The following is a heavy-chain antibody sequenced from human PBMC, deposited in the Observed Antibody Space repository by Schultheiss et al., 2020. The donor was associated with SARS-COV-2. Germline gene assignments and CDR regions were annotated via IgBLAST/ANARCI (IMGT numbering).Heavy chain of an antibody. Sequence: ASVKVSCKASGYTFTSYDINWVRQATGQGLEWMGWMNPNSGNTGYAQKFQGRVTMTRNTSISTAYMELRSLRSDDTAVYYCARVRSSGWYLSGEDYWGQGTLVTVSS. CDR2: MNPNSGNT. D-gene: IGHD6-19*01. CDR3: ARVRSSGWYLSGEDY. CDR1: GYTFTSYD. J-gene: IGHJ4*02. V-gene: IGHV1-8*01.